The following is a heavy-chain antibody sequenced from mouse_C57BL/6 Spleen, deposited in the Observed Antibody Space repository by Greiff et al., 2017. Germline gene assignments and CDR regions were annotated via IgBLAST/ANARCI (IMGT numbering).Heavy chain of an antibody. J-gene: IGHJ2*01. D-gene: IGHD1-1*01. Sequence: VQLQQPGAELVMPGASVKLSCKASGYTFTSYWMHWVKQRPGQGLEWIGEIDPSDSYTNYNQTFKGQSTLTVDKSSSTAYMQLSSRTSEDSAVYYCARRDYGSSYVIDYWGQGTTLTVSS. CDR3: ARRDYGSSYVIDY. CDR2: IDPSDSYT. CDR1: GYTFTSYW. V-gene: IGHV1-69*01.